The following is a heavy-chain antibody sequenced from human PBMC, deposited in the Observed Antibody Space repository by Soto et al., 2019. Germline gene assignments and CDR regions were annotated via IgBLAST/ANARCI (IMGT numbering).Heavy chain of an antibody. J-gene: IGHJ6*02. CDR3: ARVGRSEYYYDSSGYYSYYYYGMDV. CDR1: GGSISSYY. Sequence: PSETLSLTCTVSGGSISSYYWSWIRQPAGTGLEWIGRIYTSGSTNYNPSLKSRVTMSVDTSKNQFSLKLSSVTAADTAVYYCARVGRSEYYYDSSGYYSYYYYGMDVWGQGTTVTVSS. D-gene: IGHD3-22*01. CDR2: IYTSGST. V-gene: IGHV4-4*07.